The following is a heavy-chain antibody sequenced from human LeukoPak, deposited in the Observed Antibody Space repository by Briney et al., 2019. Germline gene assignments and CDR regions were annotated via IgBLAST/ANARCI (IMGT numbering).Heavy chain of an antibody. D-gene: IGHD3-10*01. J-gene: IGHJ5*02. Sequence: SETLSLTCAVYGGSFSGYYWSWIRQPPRKGLEWIGEINHSGSTNYNPSLKSRVTISVDTSKNQFSLKLSSVTAADTAVYYCARVLTMVRGVIFWFDPWGQGTLVTVSS. CDR3: ARVLTMVRGVIFWFDP. CDR2: INHSGST. CDR1: GGSFSGYY. V-gene: IGHV4-34*01.